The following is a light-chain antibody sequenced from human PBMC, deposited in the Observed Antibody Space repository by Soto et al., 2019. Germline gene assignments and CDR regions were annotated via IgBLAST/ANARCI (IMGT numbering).Light chain of an antibody. CDR2: RDT. CDR3: QSADSSGTYEV. V-gene: IGLV3-25*03. Sequence: SSELTQSPSVSVSPGQTARITCSGDTLPKQYAYWYQQKPGQAPVVVIYRDTERPSGIPERFSGSSSGTKVTLTISGVQAEDEADYYCQSADSSGTYEVFGGGTKLTVL. J-gene: IGLJ2*01. CDR1: TLPKQY.